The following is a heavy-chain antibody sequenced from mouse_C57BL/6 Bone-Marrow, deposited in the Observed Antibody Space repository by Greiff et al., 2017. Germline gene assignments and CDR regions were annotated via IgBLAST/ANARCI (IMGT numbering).Heavy chain of an antibody. J-gene: IGHJ2*01. V-gene: IGHV14-4*01. CDR3: TFLLLY. Sequence: VQLKESGAELVRPGASVKLSCTASGFNIKDDYMHWVKQRPEQGLEWIGWIDPENGDTEYASKFQGKAPITADTSSNTSYLHLSSLTAEDTAVYYCTFLLLYWGQGTTLTVSS. CDR1: GFNIKDDY. CDR2: IDPENGDT. D-gene: IGHD1-1*01.